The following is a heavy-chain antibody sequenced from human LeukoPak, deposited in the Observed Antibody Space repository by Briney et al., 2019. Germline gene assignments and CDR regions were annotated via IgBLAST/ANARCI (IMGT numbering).Heavy chain of an antibody. CDR1: GGTFSSYA. D-gene: IGHD2-2*01. CDR2: IIPIFGTA. Sequence: SVNVSRKASGGTFSSYAISWVRQAPGQGLEWMGGIIPIFGTANYAQKFQGRVTITADESTSTAYMELSSLRSEDTAVYYCARGVVVPAAIRDWGQGTLVTVSS. J-gene: IGHJ4*02. V-gene: IGHV1-69*13. CDR3: ARGVVVPAAIRD.